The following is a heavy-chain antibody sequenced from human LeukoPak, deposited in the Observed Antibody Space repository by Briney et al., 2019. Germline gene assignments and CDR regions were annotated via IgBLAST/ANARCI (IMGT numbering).Heavy chain of an antibody. CDR3: ARDGGRDSSGYNSWFDP. Sequence: SETLSLTCTVSGGSISSYYWSWIRQPAGKGLEWIGRIYTSGSTNYNPSLKSRVTMSVDTSKNQFSLKLSFVTAADTAVYYCARDGGRDSSGYNSWFDPWGQGTLVTVSS. D-gene: IGHD3-22*01. CDR1: GGSISSYY. CDR2: IYTSGST. V-gene: IGHV4-4*07. J-gene: IGHJ5*02.